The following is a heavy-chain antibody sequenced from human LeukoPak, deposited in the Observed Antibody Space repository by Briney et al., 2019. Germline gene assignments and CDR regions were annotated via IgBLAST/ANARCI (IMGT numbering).Heavy chain of an antibody. J-gene: IGHJ4*02. CDR1: GGTFSSYA. V-gene: IGHV1-69*04. CDR2: IIPILGIA. D-gene: IGHD2-15*01. CDR3: AREKGYCSGGSCYWGYYFDY. Sequence: AASVKVSCKASGGTFSSYAISWVRQAPGQGLEWMGRIIPILGIANYAQKFQGRVTITADKSTSTAYMELSSLRSEDTAVYYCAREKGYCSGGSCYWGYYFDYWGQGILVTVSS.